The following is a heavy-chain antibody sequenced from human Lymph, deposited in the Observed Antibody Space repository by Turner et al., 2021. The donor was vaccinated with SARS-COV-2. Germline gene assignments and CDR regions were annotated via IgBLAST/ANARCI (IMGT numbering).Heavy chain of an antibody. Sequence: QVQLVESGGGVVQPGRSLRLSCAASGFTFSTYAIHWVRQAPGKGLEWVAVISYDGFNKYYSDSVKGQFTISRDNSKNTLYLQMSSLRAEDTAVCYCARGSGSYLSAFDIWGQGTMVTVSS. J-gene: IGHJ3*02. D-gene: IGHD1-26*01. V-gene: IGHV3-30*04. CDR3: ARGSGSYLSAFDI. CDR1: GFTFSTYA. CDR2: ISYDGFNK.